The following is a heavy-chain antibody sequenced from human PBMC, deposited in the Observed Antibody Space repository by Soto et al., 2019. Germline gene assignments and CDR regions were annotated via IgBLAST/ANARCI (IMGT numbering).Heavy chain of an antibody. CDR2: ISGSGGST. CDR3: AKEDSRRRANYYGSGSSPINWFDP. V-gene: IGHV3-23*01. CDR1: GFTFSSYA. Sequence: HPGGSLRLSCAASGFTFSSYAMSWVRQAPGKGLEWVSAISGSGGSTYYADSVKGRFTISRDNSKNTLYLQMNSLRAEDTAVYYCAKEDSRRRANYYGSGSSPINWFDPWGQGTLVTVSS. D-gene: IGHD3-10*01. J-gene: IGHJ5*02.